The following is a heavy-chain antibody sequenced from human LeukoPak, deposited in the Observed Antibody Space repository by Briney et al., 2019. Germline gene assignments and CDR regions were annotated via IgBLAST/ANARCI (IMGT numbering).Heavy chain of an antibody. J-gene: IGHJ3*02. D-gene: IGHD3-9*01. V-gene: IGHV1-2*02. CDR2: INPNSGGT. CDR1: GYTFTGYY. CDR3: AGRYYDILTGYFRGAFDI. Sequence: ASVKVSCKASGYTFTGYYMHWVRQAPGQGLEWMGWINPNSGGTNYAQEFQGRVTMTRDTSISTAYMELSRLRSDDTAVYYCAGRYYDILTGYFRGAFDIWGQGTMVTVSS.